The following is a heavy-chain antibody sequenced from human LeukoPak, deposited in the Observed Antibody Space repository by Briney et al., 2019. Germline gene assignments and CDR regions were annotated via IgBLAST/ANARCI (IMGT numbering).Heavy chain of an antibody. Sequence: PSETLSLTCTVSGGSISSYYWSWIRQTPGKGLEWIGQISYSGSTNYNPSLKSRVTISLDRSMNQVSLRLSSVTAADTAVYYCARDGEGDQGWDYWGQGTLVTVSS. V-gene: IGHV4-59*01. CDR2: ISYSGST. J-gene: IGHJ4*02. D-gene: IGHD2-15*01. CDR1: GGSISSYY. CDR3: ARDGEGDQGWDY.